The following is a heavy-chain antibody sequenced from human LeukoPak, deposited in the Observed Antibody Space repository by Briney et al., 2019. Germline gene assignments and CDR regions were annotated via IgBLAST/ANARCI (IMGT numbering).Heavy chain of an antibody. Sequence: GGSLRLSCAASGFTFSSYSMNWVRQAPGKGLEWVSSISSSSSYIYYADSVKGRFTISRGNAKNSLYLQMNSLRAEDTAVYYCARALRSTYYYYMDVWGKGTTVTVSS. D-gene: IGHD1-26*01. V-gene: IGHV3-21*01. CDR2: ISSSSSYI. CDR3: ARALRSTYYYYMDV. CDR1: GFTFSSYS. J-gene: IGHJ6*03.